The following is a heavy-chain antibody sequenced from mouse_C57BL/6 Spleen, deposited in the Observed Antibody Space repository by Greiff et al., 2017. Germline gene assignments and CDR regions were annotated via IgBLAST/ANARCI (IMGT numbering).Heavy chain of an antibody. Sequence: EVKLVESGGGLVKPGGSLKLSCAASGFTFSSYAMSWVRQTPEKRLEWVATISDGGSYTYYPDNVKGRFTISRDNAKNNLYLQMSHLKSEDTAMYYCARDDGYYYFDYWGQGTTLTVSS. CDR3: ARDDGYYYFDY. D-gene: IGHD2-3*01. V-gene: IGHV5-4*01. J-gene: IGHJ2*01. CDR1: GFTFSSYA. CDR2: ISDGGSYT.